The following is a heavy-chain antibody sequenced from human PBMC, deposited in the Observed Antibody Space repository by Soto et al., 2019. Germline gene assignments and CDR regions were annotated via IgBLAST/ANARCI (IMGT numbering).Heavy chain of an antibody. CDR2: IYYSGST. Sequence: SETLSLTCTVSGGSISSYYWSWIRQPPGEGLEWIGYIYYSGSTNYNPSLKSRVTISVDTSKNQFSLKLSSVTAADTAVYYCARMVIAAAKVFDPWGQGTLVTVSS. CDR3: ARMVIAAAKVFDP. CDR1: GGSISSYY. J-gene: IGHJ5*02. V-gene: IGHV4-59*01. D-gene: IGHD6-13*01.